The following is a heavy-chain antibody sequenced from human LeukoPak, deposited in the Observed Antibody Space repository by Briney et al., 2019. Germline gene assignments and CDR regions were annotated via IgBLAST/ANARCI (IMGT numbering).Heavy chain of an antibody. Sequence: GGSLRLSWAASGFTFSSYAMHWVRQAPGKGLEWVAVISYDGSNKYYADSVKGRFTISRDNSKNTLYLQMNSLRAEDTAVYYCARELGEPDDYWGQGTLVTVSS. J-gene: IGHJ4*02. D-gene: IGHD3-16*01. CDR1: GFTFSSYA. V-gene: IGHV3-30-3*01. CDR2: ISYDGSNK. CDR3: ARELGEPDDY.